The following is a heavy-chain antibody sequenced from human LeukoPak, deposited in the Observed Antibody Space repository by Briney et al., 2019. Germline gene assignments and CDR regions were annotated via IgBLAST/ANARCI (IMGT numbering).Heavy chain of an antibody. CDR3: ARDRSSWYSFTYYYGMDV. D-gene: IGHD6-13*01. J-gene: IGHJ6*02. Sequence: GASVKVSCKASGGTFSSYAISWVRQAPGQGLEWMGRIIPILGIANYAQKFQGRVTITADKSTSTAYMELSSLRSEDTAVYYCARDRSSWYSFTYYYGMDVWGQGTTVTVSS. CDR1: GGTFSSYA. CDR2: IIPILGIA. V-gene: IGHV1-69*04.